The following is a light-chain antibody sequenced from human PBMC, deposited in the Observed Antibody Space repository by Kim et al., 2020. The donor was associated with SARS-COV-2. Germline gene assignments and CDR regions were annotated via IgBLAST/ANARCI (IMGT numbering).Light chain of an antibody. J-gene: IGKJ1*01. Sequence: EIVLTQSPGTLSLSPGESATLSCRASQNLGSTWLAWFQQKPGQSLRLLIYGASSRATGIPEKFSGSGSGTDFTLTISRLEPEDFAVYYCQHYGSSWTFGQGTKVDIK. V-gene: IGKV3-20*01. CDR2: GAS. CDR3: QHYGSSWT. CDR1: QNLGSTW.